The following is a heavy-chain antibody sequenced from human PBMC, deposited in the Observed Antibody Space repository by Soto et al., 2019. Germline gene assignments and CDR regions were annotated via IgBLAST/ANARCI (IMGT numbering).Heavy chain of an antibody. CDR2: IYYSGST. CDR1: GGSISSGGYY. D-gene: IGHD3-3*01. CDR3: ERGSDFWSGHKTGHYYYYGMDV. V-gene: IGHV4-31*03. Sequence: NPSETLSLTCTVSGGSISSGGYYWSWIRQHPGKGLEWIGYIYYSGSTYYNPSLKSRVTISVDTSKNQFSLKLSSVTAADTAVYYCERGSDFWSGHKTGHYYYYGMDVWGQGTTVTVSS. J-gene: IGHJ6*02.